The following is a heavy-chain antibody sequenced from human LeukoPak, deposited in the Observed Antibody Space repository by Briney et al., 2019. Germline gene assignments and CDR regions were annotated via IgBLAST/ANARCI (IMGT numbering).Heavy chain of an antibody. V-gene: IGHV4-39*01. J-gene: IGHJ4*02. D-gene: IGHD6-19*01. Sequence: QPSETLSLTCTVSGGSISRSSYYWGWIRQPPGKGLEWIGSIHYSGSTYYNPSLKSRVTISVDTSKNQFSLKLSSVTAADTAVYYCARHLEAVAASVDYWGQGTLVTVTS. CDR2: IHYSGST. CDR3: ARHLEAVAASVDY. CDR1: GGSISRSSYY.